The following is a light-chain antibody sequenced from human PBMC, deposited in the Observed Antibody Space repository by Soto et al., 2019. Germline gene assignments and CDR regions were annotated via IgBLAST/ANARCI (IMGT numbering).Light chain of an antibody. CDR1: QSVSSN. CDR3: QQYNSWPRT. CDR2: GAS. V-gene: IGKV3-15*01. Sequence: EIVMTQSPATLSVSPGERATLSCRASQSVSSNLAWYQQKPGQAPRLLIYGASTRATGIPARFSGSGSGTEFTLTISSLRSEDFAVYYCQQYNSWPRTFGQGTKV. J-gene: IGKJ1*01.